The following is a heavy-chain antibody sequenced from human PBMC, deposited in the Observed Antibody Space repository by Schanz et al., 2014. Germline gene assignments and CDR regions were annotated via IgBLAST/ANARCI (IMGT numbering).Heavy chain of an antibody. J-gene: IGHJ4*02. Sequence: EVKLLESGGGLVQPGGSLRLSCAASGFIFSNSWMSWVRQAPGKGLEWVANIKQDGSEKYYVDSVKGRFTISRDYAKNSLYLQMNSLTAEDTAVYYCARGVRIDYWGQGTLVTVSS. CDR2: IKQDGSEK. CDR3: ARGVRIDY. CDR1: GFIFSNSW. V-gene: IGHV3-7*01. D-gene: IGHD3-3*01.